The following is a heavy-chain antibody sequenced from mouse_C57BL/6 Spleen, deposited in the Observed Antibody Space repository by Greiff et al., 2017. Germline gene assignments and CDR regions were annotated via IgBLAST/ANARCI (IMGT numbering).Heavy chain of an antibody. D-gene: IGHD2-10*02. CDR3: AREKYGNYFDY. CDR2: ITYDGSST. V-gene: IGHV5-16*01. CDR1: GFTFSDYY. J-gene: IGHJ2*01. Sequence: EVKLVESEGGLVQPGSSMKLSCTASGFTFSDYYMAWVRQVPEKGLEWVANITYDGSSTYYLDSLKGRFIISRDNAKNMLYLQMSSMKSEDTATYYCAREKYGNYFDYWGQGTTLTGSS.